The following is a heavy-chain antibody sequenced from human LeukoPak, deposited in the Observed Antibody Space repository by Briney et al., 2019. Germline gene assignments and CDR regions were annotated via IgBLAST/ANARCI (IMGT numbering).Heavy chain of an antibody. V-gene: IGHV1-18*01. Sequence: ASAKVSCKASGYTFSSYGISWVRQAPGQGLECMGWISAYNGDANYAQKLQGRITMTTDTSTSTAYMELRSLRSDDTAVYYCARDMRAYYYDSSGYPFDYWGQGTLVTVSS. CDR3: ARDMRAYYYDSSGYPFDY. CDR1: GYTFSSYG. D-gene: IGHD3-22*01. CDR2: ISAYNGDA. J-gene: IGHJ4*02.